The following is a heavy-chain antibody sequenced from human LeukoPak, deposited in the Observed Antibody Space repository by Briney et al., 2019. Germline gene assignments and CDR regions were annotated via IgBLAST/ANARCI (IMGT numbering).Heavy chain of an antibody. Sequence: GASVKVSCKASGYTFTGYYMHWVRQAPGQGLEWMGWINPNSGGTNYAQKFQGRVTMTRETSISTAYMELSRLRSDDTAVYYCARDTEYLAAAGSYYYYGMDVWGQGTTVTVSS. D-gene: IGHD6-13*01. J-gene: IGHJ6*02. V-gene: IGHV1-2*02. CDR2: INPNSGGT. CDR1: GYTFTGYY. CDR3: ARDTEYLAAAGSYYYYGMDV.